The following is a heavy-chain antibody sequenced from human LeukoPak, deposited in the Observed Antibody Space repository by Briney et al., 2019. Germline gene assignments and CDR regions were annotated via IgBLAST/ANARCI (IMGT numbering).Heavy chain of an antibody. CDR1: GFTFSSYA. D-gene: IGHD1/OR15-1a*01. CDR2: NGGSGGGT. CDR3: AKQNTYTATYNYFDY. Sequence: GGSLRLTCAVSGFTFSSYAMSWVRQAPGKGLEWVSGNGGSGGGTYYADSVKGRFTISRDNSKNTLYLQVNSLRAEDTAFYYCAKQNTYTATYNYFDYWGQGTLVAVSS. V-gene: IGHV3-23*01. J-gene: IGHJ4*02.